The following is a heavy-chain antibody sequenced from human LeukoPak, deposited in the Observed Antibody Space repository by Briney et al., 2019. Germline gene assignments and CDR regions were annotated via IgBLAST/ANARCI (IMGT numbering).Heavy chain of an antibody. CDR2: IYYRGST. V-gene: IGHV4-30-4*01. Sequence: SETLSLTCTVSGGSISSDDYYWSWICQPPGKGLEWIGHIYYRGSTNYNPSLKSRLSISVDTSKNQFSLKLSSVTAADTAVYYCARDSRIYYYDATDYPHDAFDIWGQGTMVTVSS. CDR1: GGSISSDDYY. D-gene: IGHD3-22*01. CDR3: ARDSRIYYYDATDYPHDAFDI. J-gene: IGHJ3*02.